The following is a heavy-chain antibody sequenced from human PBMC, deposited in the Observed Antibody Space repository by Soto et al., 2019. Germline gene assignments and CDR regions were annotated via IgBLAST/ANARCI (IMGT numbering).Heavy chain of an antibody. CDR1: GFTFSSYA. CDR3: GSGYYYGDL. J-gene: IGHJ2*01. CDR2: ISYDGSNK. Sequence: QVQLVESGGGVVQPGRSLRISCAASGFTFSSYAMHWVRQAPGKGLEWVAVISYDGSNKYYADSVKGRFTISRDNSKNTLYLQMTSLRAKDTAVYYGGSGYYYGDLWGRGTLVTVSS. D-gene: IGHD3-22*01. V-gene: IGHV3-30-3*01.